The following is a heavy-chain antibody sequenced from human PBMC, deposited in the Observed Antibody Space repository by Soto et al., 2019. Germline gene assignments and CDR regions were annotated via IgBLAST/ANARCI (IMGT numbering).Heavy chain of an antibody. V-gene: IGHV1-46*03. CDR2: INPSGGST. CDR3: ARDAYCGGDCYSNWFDP. D-gene: IGHD2-21*02. CDR1: GDTFTFYS. Sequence: ASVKVSCKASGDTFTFYSINWVRQAPGLGLEWMGRINPSGGSTSYAQKFQGRVTMTRDTSTSTVYMELSSLRSEDTAVYYCARDAYCGGDCYSNWFDPWGQGTLVTVSS. J-gene: IGHJ5*02.